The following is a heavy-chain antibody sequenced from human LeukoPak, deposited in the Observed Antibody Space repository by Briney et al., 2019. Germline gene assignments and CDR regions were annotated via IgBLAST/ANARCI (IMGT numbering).Heavy chain of an antibody. D-gene: IGHD3-16*01. CDR3: ARDNDSRDPPHFDY. CDR2: ISWNSGGT. Sequence: GGSLRLSCAASGFTFDDYAMHWVRQTPGKGLEWVSGISWNSGGTGYADSVKGRFTISRDNAKNTLYLQMNSLRAEDTAVYYCARDNDSRDPPHFDYWGQGTLVTVSS. J-gene: IGHJ4*02. V-gene: IGHV3-9*01. CDR1: GFTFDDYA.